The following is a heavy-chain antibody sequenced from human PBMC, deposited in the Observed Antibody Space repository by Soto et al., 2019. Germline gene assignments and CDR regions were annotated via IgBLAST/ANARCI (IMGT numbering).Heavy chain of an antibody. J-gene: IGHJ3*02. CDR3: ARDLVMIVLPDAFDI. CDR1: GYTFTSYG. D-gene: IGHD3-22*01. V-gene: IGHV1-18*01. CDR2: ISAYNGNT. Sequence: GASVKVSCKASGYTFTSYGISWVRQAPGQGLEWMGWISAYNGNTNYAQKLQGRVTMTTVTSTSTAYMELRSLRSDDTAVYYCARDLVMIVLPDAFDIWGQGTMVTVSS.